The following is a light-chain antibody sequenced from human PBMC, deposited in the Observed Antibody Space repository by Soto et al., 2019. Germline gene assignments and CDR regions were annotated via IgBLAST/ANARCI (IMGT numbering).Light chain of an antibody. V-gene: IGKV3-20*01. J-gene: IGKJ1*01. CDR3: QQHGTSPTT. CDR2: GAS. Sequence: EIVLTQSPGTLSLSPGERATLSCRASQRVRGDSLAWYQQTPGQPPRFLIYGASSRATGIPDRFSASGSGTDFTLTISRLEPEDFAVYYCQQHGTSPTTLGPGTKVDIK. CDR1: QRVRGDS.